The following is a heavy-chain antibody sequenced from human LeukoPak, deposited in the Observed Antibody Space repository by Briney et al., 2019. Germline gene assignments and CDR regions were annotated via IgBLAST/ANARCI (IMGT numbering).Heavy chain of an antibody. CDR1: GGSFSGYY. CDR3: ARGRYWSGGSRWFDP. Sequence: SETLSLTCAVYGGSFSGYYWSWIRQPPGKGLEWIGEINHSGSTNYNPSLKSRVTISVDTSKNQFSLKLSSVPAADTAMYYCARGRYWSGGSRWFDPWGQGTLVTVSS. V-gene: IGHV4-34*01. J-gene: IGHJ5*02. CDR2: INHSGST. D-gene: IGHD2-15*01.